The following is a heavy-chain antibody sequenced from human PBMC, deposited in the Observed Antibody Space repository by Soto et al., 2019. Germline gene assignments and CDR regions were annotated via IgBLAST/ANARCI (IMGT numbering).Heavy chain of an antibody. CDR1: GFTFSSYA. J-gene: IGHJ3*02. V-gene: IGHV3-23*01. D-gene: IGHD3-16*01. Sequence: EVQLLESGGGLVQPGGSLRLSCAASGFTFSSYAMSWVRQAPGKGLEWVSAISGSGGSTYYADSVKGRFTISRDNSKNTLYLQMNSLRAEDTAVYYCANQRGELDAFDIWGQGTMVTVSS. CDR2: ISGSGGST. CDR3: ANQRGELDAFDI.